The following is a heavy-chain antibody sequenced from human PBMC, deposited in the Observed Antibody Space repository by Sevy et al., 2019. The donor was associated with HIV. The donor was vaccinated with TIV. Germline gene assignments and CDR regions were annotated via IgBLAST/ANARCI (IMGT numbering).Heavy chain of an antibody. V-gene: IGHV3-74*01. CDR1: GFTFSSHW. CDR3: ARDQGTLDV. Sequence: GGSLRLSCAASGFTFSSHWMQWVRQAPRKGLVWVSRVNTDGSITTYADSVKGRFTISRDNAKNTVYLQMNSLRAEDTAVYYCARDQGTLDVWGQRTMVTVSS. J-gene: IGHJ3*01. CDR2: VNTDGSIT.